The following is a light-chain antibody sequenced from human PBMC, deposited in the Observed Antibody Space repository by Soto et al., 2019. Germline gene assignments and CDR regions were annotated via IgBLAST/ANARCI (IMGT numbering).Light chain of an antibody. Sequence: IVMTQSPATPSLSPGEGVTLSCRASENVGTNLAWYQQKPGQAPRLLIYGSSTRATGIPATFSGSGSGTEFTLTISSLQSEESAIYYCQQYNNWGLSFGGGTKVDIK. CDR3: QQYNNWGLS. J-gene: IGKJ4*01. CDR2: GSS. V-gene: IGKV3D-15*01. CDR1: ENVGTN.